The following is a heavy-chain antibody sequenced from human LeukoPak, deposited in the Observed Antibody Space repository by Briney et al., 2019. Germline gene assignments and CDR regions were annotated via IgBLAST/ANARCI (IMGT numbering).Heavy chain of an antibody. V-gene: IGHV3-53*01. D-gene: IGHD4/OR15-4a*01. Sequence: GGSLRLSCTVSGFTVSSNSMSWVRQAPGKGLEWVSFIFSSTRYSDSVKGRFTISRDNSKNTLYLQMNSLRAEDTAVYYCARRAGAYSHPYDYWGQGTLVTVSS. CDR3: ARRAGAYSHPYDY. CDR2: IFSST. CDR1: GFTVSSNS. J-gene: IGHJ4*02.